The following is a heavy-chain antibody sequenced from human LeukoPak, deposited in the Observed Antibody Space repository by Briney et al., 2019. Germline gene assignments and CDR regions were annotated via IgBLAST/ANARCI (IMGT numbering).Heavy chain of an antibody. V-gene: IGHV3-21*01. CDR3: ARSARIAPTGMDV. CDR2: ISSRSSYI. Sequence: GGSLRLSCAASGFTFSNYSMNWVRQAPGKGLEWVSSISSRSSYIYYADSVKGRFTISRDNAKNSLYLQMNNLRAEDTAVYYCARSARIAPTGMDVWGQGTTVTVSS. D-gene: IGHD6-13*01. J-gene: IGHJ6*02. CDR1: GFTFSNYS.